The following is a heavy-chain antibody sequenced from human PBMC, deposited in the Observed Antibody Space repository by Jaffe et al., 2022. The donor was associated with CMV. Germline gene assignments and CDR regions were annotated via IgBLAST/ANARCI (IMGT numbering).Heavy chain of an antibody. Sequence: QVQLVQSGAEVKKPGASVKVSCKASGYTFTSYDINWVRQATGQGLEWMGWMNPNSGNTGYAQKFQGRVTMTRNTSISTAYMELSSLRSEDTAVYYCAITYHYYDSSGYYHFDYWGQGTLVTVSS. CDR2: MNPNSGNT. CDR3: AITYHYYDSSGYYHFDY. J-gene: IGHJ4*02. CDR1: GYTFTSYD. D-gene: IGHD3-22*01. V-gene: IGHV1-8*01.